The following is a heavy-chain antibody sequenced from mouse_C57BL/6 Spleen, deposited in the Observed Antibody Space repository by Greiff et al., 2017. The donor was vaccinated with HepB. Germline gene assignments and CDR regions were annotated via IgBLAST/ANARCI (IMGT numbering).Heavy chain of an antibody. J-gene: IGHJ4*01. CDR2: IYPGGGYT. Sequence: VKLVESGAELVRPGTSVKMSCKASGYTFTNYWIGWAKQRPGHGLEWIGDIYPGGGYTNYNEKFKGKATLTADKSSSTAYMQFSSLTSEDSAIYYCARRGGYEAMDYWGQGTSVTVSS. V-gene: IGHV1-63*01. CDR3: ARRGGYEAMDY. CDR1: GYTFTNYW.